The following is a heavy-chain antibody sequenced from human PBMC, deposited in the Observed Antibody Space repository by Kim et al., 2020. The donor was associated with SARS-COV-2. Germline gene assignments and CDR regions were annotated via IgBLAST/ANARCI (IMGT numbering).Heavy chain of an antibody. D-gene: IGHD6-13*01. CDR1: GYRFTSYW. Sequence: GESLKISCKGSGYRFTSYWIGWVRQMPGKGLEWMGIIYPGDSETRYSPSFQGQVTISADKSISTAYLQWSSLKASDTAMYYCARHLRGSSWSAYSYYGMDVWGQGTTVTVSS. V-gene: IGHV5-51*01. CDR2: IYPGDSET. CDR3: ARHLRGSSWSAYSYYGMDV. J-gene: IGHJ6*02.